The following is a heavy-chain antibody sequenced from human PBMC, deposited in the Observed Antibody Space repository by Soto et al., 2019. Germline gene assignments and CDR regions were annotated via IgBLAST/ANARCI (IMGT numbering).Heavy chain of an antibody. CDR2: IYYSGST. D-gene: IGHD1-20*01. CDR3: ARDQRYNWNNFDY. J-gene: IGHJ4*02. V-gene: IGHV4-30-4*01. CDR1: GGSISSGDYY. Sequence: SETLSLTCTVSGGSISSGDYYWSWIRQPPGKGLEWIGYIYYSGSTYYNPSLKSRVTISVDTSKNQFSLKLSSVTAADTAVYYCARDQRYNWNNFDYWGPGTMVTV.